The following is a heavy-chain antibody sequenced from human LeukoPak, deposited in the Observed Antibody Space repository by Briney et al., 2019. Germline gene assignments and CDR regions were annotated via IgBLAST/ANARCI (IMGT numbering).Heavy chain of an antibody. V-gene: IGHV3-23*01. CDR1: GFTISTYA. CDR3: ARSAVGTSCCTAVDY. CDR2: ISTSGGRT. J-gene: IGHJ4*02. Sequence: AGSLTLSCAASGFTISTYAMTWVRQAPGKGLEWISGISTSGGRTYYADSVKGRFTISRDNSKNTLYLQMNSLRAEDTAEYYCARSAVGTSCCTAVDYWGQGTPVTVSS. D-gene: IGHD1-26*01.